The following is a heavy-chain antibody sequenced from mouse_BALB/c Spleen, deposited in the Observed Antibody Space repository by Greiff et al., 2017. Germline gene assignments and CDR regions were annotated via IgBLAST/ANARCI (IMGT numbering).Heavy chain of an antibody. CDR2: ISDGGSYT. CDR3: ARGGGYYGFAY. D-gene: IGHD1-1*01. Sequence: EVQLVESGGGLVKPGGSLKLSCAASGFTFSDYYMYWVRQTPEKRLEWVATISDGGSYTYYPDSVKGRFTISRDNAKNNLYLQMSSLKSEDTAMYYCARGGGYYGFAYWGQGTLVTVSA. V-gene: IGHV5-4*02. J-gene: IGHJ3*01. CDR1: GFTFSDYY.